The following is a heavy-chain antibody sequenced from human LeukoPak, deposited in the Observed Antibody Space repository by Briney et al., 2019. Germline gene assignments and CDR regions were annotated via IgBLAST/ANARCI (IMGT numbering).Heavy chain of an antibody. Sequence: GGSLRLSCAASGFTFSSYEMNWVRQAPGKGLEWVSYISSSGSTIYYADSVKGRFTISRDNAKNSLYLQMNSLRAEDTAVYYCARGRRQQLVGYWGQGTLVTVSS. D-gene: IGHD6-13*01. CDR3: ARGRRQQLVGY. CDR2: ISSSGSTI. V-gene: IGHV3-48*03. J-gene: IGHJ4*02. CDR1: GFTFSSYE.